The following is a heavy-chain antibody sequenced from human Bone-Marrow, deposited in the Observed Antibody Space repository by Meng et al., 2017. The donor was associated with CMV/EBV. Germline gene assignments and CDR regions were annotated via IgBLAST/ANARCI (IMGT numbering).Heavy chain of an antibody. CDR2: IKQDGSEK. V-gene: IGHV3-7*01. CDR1: GFTLSSYW. J-gene: IGHJ4*02. D-gene: IGHD6-19*01. Sequence: GGSLRLSCAASGFTLSSYWMSWVRQAPGKGLEWVANIKQDGSEKYYVESVKGRFTISRDNAKNSLYLQMNSLRAEDTAEYYCASISGWGDFDYWGQRTLVTVSS. CDR3: ASISGWGDFDY.